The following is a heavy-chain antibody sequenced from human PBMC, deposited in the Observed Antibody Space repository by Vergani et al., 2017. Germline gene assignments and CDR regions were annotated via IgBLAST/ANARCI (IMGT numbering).Heavy chain of an antibody. D-gene: IGHD1-1*01. V-gene: IGHV3-30*03. J-gene: IGHJ6*03. Sequence: QVQLVESGGGEVQPGRSLRLSCSAAGFPFSDYGVHWVRQAPGKGLEWVSVISYDGNKKNYVDSVKGRFTISRDNSKNTLYLEMNALRAEDTAVYYCARDFLTRVTTLDYYYMGVWGKGTTVTVSS. CDR3: ARDFLTRVTTLDYYYMGV. CDR2: ISYDGNKK. CDR1: GFPFSDYG.